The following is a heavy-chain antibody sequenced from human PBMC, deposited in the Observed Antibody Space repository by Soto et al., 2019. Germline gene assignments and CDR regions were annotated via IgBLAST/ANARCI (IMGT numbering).Heavy chain of an antibody. J-gene: IGHJ4*02. D-gene: IGHD1-26*01. V-gene: IGHV3-7*04. Sequence: EVHLVESGGGLVQTGGSRRLSCEIPDSTVRRDWRNWVRQAPGKGLEWLAHTNQDGSEKYYVDSVKGRFTISRDNAKNSLYLQMNSLRAGDTAMYYCSGGVGDAFWGQGTLVTVSS. CDR3: SGGVGDAF. CDR2: TNQDGSEK. CDR1: DSTVRRDW.